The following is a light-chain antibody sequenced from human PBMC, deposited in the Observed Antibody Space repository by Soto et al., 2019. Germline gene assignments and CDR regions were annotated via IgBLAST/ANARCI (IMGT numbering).Light chain of an antibody. V-gene: IGKV4-1*01. Sequence: DIVMTQSPDSLAVSLGERATINCKSSQSVLYSSSNKNYLAWYQQKPGQSPKLLIYWASIRESGVPDRFSGSGSGTDFTLTISSLQAEDVAVYYCQQYYSAPLTFGGGTKVEIK. J-gene: IGKJ4*01. CDR2: WAS. CDR1: QSVLYSSSNKNY. CDR3: QQYYSAPLT.